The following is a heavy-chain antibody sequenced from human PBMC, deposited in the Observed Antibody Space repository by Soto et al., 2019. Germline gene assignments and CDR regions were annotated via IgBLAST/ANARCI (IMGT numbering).Heavy chain of an antibody. CDR2: TYFRSKWFN. CDR3: ASEELGGGLSYNYFDP. V-gene: IGHV6-1*01. J-gene: IGHJ5*02. D-gene: IGHD3-16*01. CDR1: GDSVSSNSAA. Sequence: PSQTLSLTCAISGDSVSSNSAAWNWIRLSPSRGLEWLGRTYFRSKWFNDYAVSVKSRITINPDTSKNQFSLQLTSVTPGDTAVYFCASEELGGGLSYNYFDPWGQGTRVTVSS.